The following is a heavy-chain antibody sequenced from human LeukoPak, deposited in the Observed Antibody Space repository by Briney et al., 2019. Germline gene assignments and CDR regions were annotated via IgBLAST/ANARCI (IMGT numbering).Heavy chain of an antibody. CDR3: AEHTSNWYHFEY. CDR2: FDPEDGET. CDR1: GYTLTELS. Sequence: ASVKVSCKVSGYTLTELSMHWVRQAPGKGLEWMGGFDPEDGETIYAQKFQGRVTMTEDTSTDTAYMELSSLRSEDSAVYYCAEHTSNWYHFEYWGQGTLVTVSS. V-gene: IGHV1-24*01. D-gene: IGHD6-13*01. J-gene: IGHJ4*02.